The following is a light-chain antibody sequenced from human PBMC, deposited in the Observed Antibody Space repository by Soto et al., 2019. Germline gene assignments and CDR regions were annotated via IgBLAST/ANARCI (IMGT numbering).Light chain of an antibody. V-gene: IGKV1-39*01. Sequence: DIQRSEETACRSGWLGDKETITCLASQSISTYLNWYHQKPGKAPKLLIYAASSLQSGVPSRFSVFGSGTAFTLTILRFQPAYFATYYCPQSYSPPLTFRQGTKVDI. CDR1: QSISTY. CDR2: AAS. J-gene: IGKJ1*01. CDR3: PQSYSPPLT.